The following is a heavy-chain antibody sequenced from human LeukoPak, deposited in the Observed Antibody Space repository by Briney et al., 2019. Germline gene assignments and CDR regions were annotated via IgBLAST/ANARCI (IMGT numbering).Heavy chain of an antibody. D-gene: IGHD6-13*01. J-gene: IGHJ2*01. V-gene: IGHV4-59*08. CDR3: ARTYSSSPDWYFDL. CDR1: GGSISSYY. Sequence: PPETLSLTCTVSGGSISSYYWSWIRQPPGKGLEWIGYIYYSGSTNYNPSLKNRVTISVDTSKNQFSLKLSSVTAADTAVYYCARTYSSSPDWYFDLWGRGTLVTVSS. CDR2: IYYSGST.